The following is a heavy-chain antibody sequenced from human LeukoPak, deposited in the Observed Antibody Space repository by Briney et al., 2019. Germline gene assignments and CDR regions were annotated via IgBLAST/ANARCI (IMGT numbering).Heavy chain of an antibody. CDR3: AKRYSSGWPTQFFDAFDI. CDR2: ISGSGETT. J-gene: IGHJ3*02. V-gene: IGHV3-23*01. D-gene: IGHD6-19*01. Sequence: GGSLRLSCAASQFTFSNTGMSWVRQAPGKGLEWVSLISGSGETTYYADSVKGRFTISRDNSKNTLYLQMNSLRAEDTAVYYCAKRYSSGWPTQFFDAFDIWSQGTMVTVSS. CDR1: QFTFSNTG.